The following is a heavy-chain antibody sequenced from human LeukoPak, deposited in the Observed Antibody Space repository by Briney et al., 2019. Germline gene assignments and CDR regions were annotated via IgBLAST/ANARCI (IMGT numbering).Heavy chain of an antibody. V-gene: IGHV4-59*01. J-gene: IGHJ4*02. D-gene: IGHD5-12*01. CDR3: ARGGYSGYDFDY. CDR1: GGSISGYY. Sequence: PSETLSLTCTVSGGSISGYYWSWIRQPPGKGLEWIGYIYYSGNSNYNPSLKSRVTISAYTSKNQFSLNLSSVTAADTAVYYCARGGYSGYDFDYWGQGTLVTVSS. CDR2: IYYSGNS.